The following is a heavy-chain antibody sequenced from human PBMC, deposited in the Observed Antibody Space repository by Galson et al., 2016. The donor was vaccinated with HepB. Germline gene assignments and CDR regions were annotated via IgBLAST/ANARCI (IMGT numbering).Heavy chain of an antibody. D-gene: IGHD2-8*02. J-gene: IGHJ4*02. CDR3: ARYRWPSYYFDD. V-gene: IGHV1-69*13. CDR2: TIPIFGTV. CDR1: GGTFSRYT. Sequence: SVKVSCKASGGTFSRYTICWVRQAPGQGLEWMGGTIPIFGTVNYAQKFQGRVTITADESTSTVYMELSSLRSDDTAVYYCARYRWPSYYFDDWAQGTLVTVSS.